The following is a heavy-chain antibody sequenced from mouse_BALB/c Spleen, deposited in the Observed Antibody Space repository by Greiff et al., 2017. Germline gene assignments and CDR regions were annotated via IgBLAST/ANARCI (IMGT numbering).Heavy chain of an antibody. CDR1: GFAFSSYD. D-gene: IGHD2-1*01. CDR3: ARQDGNYEAWFAY. Sequence: EVKLVESGGGLVKPGGSLKLSCAASGFAFSSYDMSWVRQTPEKRLEWVAYISSGGGSTYYPDTVKGRFTISRDNAKNTLYLQMSSLKSEDTAMYYCARQDGNYEAWFAYWGQGTLVTVSA. CDR2: ISSGGGST. V-gene: IGHV5-12-1*01. J-gene: IGHJ3*01.